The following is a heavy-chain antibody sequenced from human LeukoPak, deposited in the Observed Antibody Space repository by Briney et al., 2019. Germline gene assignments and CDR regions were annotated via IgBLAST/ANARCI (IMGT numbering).Heavy chain of an antibody. CDR2: INHSGST. J-gene: IGHJ3*01. CDR1: GGSFSGYY. V-gene: IGHV4-34*01. D-gene: IGHD3-10*01. Sequence: SETLSLTCAVYGGSFSGYYWSWIRQPPGEGREWIGEINHSGSTNYNPSLKSRVTISVDTSKNQFSLKLSSVTAADTAVYYCGRGGKLLWFGEGRDAFDVWGQGTMVTVSS. CDR3: GRGGKLLWFGEGRDAFDV.